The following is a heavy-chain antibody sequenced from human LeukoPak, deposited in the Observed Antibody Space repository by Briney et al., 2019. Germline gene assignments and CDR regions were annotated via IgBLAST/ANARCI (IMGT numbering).Heavy chain of an antibody. Sequence: SETLSLTCAVSGYSISSGYYWGWIRQPPGKGLEWIGSIYHSGSTYYNPSLKSRVTISVDTSKNQFSLELSSVTAADTAVYYCARHVLGISDAFDIWGQGTMVTVSS. J-gene: IGHJ3*02. CDR1: GYSISSGYY. CDR2: IYHSGST. CDR3: ARHVLGISDAFDI. D-gene: IGHD7-27*01. V-gene: IGHV4-38-2*01.